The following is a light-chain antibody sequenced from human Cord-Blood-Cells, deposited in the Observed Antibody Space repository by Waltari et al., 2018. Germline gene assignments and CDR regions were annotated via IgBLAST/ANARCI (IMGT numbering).Light chain of an antibody. Sequence: DIVMTQSPLSLLVTPGEPASISCSSSQSLLHRNGYNYLDWYLQKPGQSPHLLIYLGSNRASWVPDRFSGSGSGTDFTLKISRVEAEDVGVYYCMQALQTPRTFGQGTKVEIK. CDR1: QSLLHRNGYNY. J-gene: IGKJ1*01. CDR2: LGS. CDR3: MQALQTPRT. V-gene: IGKV2-28*01.